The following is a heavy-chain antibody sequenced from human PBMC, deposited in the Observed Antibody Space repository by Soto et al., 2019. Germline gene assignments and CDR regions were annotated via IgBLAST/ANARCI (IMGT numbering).Heavy chain of an antibody. D-gene: IGHD5-18*01. J-gene: IGHJ4*02. CDR1: GFTFSDYY. CDR3: SGKGYSYGSFYLDY. Sequence: GGSLRLSCAASGFTFSDYYMSWIRQAPGKGLEWVSYISSSGSTIYYADSVKGRFTISRDNAKNSLYLQMNSLRAEDTAVYYCSGKGYSYGSFYLDYWGQGTLVTVSS. V-gene: IGHV3-11*01. CDR2: ISSSGSTI.